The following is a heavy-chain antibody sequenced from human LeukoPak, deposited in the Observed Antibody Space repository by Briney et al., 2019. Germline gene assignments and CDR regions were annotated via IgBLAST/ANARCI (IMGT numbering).Heavy chain of an antibody. V-gene: IGHV5-51*01. CDR1: GCSFTSYW. J-gene: IGHJ4*02. CDR3: ARLGNGWYGYFDY. Sequence: ESLKISCQGSGCSFTSYWIGWVRQMPGKGLEWMGIINPADSDTRYSPSFQGQVTISADKSISTAYLQWSSLKASDTAMYYCARLGNGWYGYFDYWGQGTLVTVSS. D-gene: IGHD6-19*01. CDR2: INPADSDT.